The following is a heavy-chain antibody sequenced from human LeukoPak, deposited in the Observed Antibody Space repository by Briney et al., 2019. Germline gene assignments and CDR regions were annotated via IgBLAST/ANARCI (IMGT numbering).Heavy chain of an antibody. CDR3: AKDGNYYGSGTSHIDY. J-gene: IGHJ4*02. D-gene: IGHD3-10*01. Sequence: GGSLRLSCAASGFTFSSYGLHWVRQAPGKGLEWVAVISYDGSNKYYADSVKGRFTISRDNSKNTLYLQMNSLRTEDTAVYYCAKDGNYYGSGTSHIDYWGQGTLVTVSS. V-gene: IGHV3-30*18. CDR2: ISYDGSNK. CDR1: GFTFSSYG.